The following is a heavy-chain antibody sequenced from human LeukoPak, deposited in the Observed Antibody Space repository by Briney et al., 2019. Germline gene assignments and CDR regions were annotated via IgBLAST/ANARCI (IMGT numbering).Heavy chain of an antibody. Sequence: GGSLRLSCAASGFSFSSYAMSWVRQAPRKGLEWVSSISGSGGSTDHADTVKGPFTISRDSSKNTLYLQMNSLRAEDTAVYYCARDGNLAARLDYYYYGMDVWGQGTTVTVSS. CDR3: ARDGNLAARLDYYYYGMDV. J-gene: IGHJ6*02. CDR1: GFSFSSYA. CDR2: ISGSGGST. D-gene: IGHD6-6*01. V-gene: IGHV3-23*01.